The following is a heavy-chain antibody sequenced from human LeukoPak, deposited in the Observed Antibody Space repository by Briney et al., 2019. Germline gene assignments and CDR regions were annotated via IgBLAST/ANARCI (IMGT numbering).Heavy chain of an antibody. CDR1: GFTFSSYS. J-gene: IGHJ3*02. CDR2: ISSNSSYI. V-gene: IGHV3-21*01. Sequence: PGGSLRLSCAASGFTFSSYSMNWVRQAPGKGLEWVSRISSNSSYICYADSVKGRFTISRDNAKNSLYLQMNSLRAEDTAVYYCETDHRYPKNKYYSSGYSGHDAFDIWGQGTMVTVSS. CDR3: ETDHRYPKNKYYSSGYSGHDAFDI. D-gene: IGHD3-22*01.